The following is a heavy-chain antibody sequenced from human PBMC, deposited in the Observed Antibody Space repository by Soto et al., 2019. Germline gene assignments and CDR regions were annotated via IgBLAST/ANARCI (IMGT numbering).Heavy chain of an antibody. Sequence: EVQLLESGGGLVQPGGSLRLSCAGSGFTFGSYAMSWVRQAPGKGLEWVSGISGRGGSTYYADSVKGRFSISRDNPENTLYLQMNSLRAEDTAVYYCARYPFITMIVVAYFDFWGQGTLVTVSS. D-gene: IGHD3-22*01. CDR1: GFTFGSYA. CDR3: ARYPFITMIVVAYFDF. J-gene: IGHJ4*02. V-gene: IGHV3-23*01. CDR2: ISGRGGST.